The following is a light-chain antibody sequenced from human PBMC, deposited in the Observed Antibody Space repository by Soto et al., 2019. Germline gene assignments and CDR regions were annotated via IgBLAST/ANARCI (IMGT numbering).Light chain of an antibody. V-gene: IGKV3-15*01. J-gene: IGKJ3*01. CDR3: QQYNNWPPVEEFT. CDR1: QSVSSN. Sequence: EIVMTQSPATLSVSPGERATLSCRASQSVSSNLAWYQQKPGQAPRLLIYGASTRATGIPARFSGSGSGTEFTLTISSLQSEDFAVYYCQQYNNWPPVEEFTFGPGTKVDIK. CDR2: GAS.